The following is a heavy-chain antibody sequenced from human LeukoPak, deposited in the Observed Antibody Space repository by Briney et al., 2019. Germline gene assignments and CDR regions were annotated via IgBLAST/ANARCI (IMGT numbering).Heavy chain of an antibody. Sequence: AGGSLRLSCAASGFTFSTYDMNWVRQAPGKGLEWVSYISSSSRAISYADSVKGRFTISRDNAKNSLYLQMNSLRAEDTAVYYCLRDTGCRTTNCYSYFDYWGQGTLVTVSS. D-gene: IGHD2-2*01. CDR3: LRDTGCRTTNCYSYFDY. J-gene: IGHJ4*02. CDR2: ISSSSRAI. CDR1: GFTFSTYD. V-gene: IGHV3-48*01.